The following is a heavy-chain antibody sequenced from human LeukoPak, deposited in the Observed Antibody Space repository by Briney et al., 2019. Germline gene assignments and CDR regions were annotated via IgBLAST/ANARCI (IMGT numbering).Heavy chain of an antibody. Sequence: GGSLRLSCAASGSTFSSSGLHWVRQAPGKGLELVAGVSYDGRNKYHADSVEGRFTISRDNSKGTLSLQMSSLRDDDTAVYYCAKDRGAVIGPEAGCFFDYWGQGTLVTVSS. CDR1: GSTFSSSG. J-gene: IGHJ4*02. CDR2: VSYDGRNK. CDR3: AKDRGAVIGPEAGCFFDY. D-gene: IGHD4-11*01. V-gene: IGHV3-30*18.